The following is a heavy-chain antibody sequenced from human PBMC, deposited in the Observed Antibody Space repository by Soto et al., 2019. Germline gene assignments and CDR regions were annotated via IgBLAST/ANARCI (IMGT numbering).Heavy chain of an antibody. CDR2: LYDVFGS. V-gene: IGHV3-53*01. J-gene: IGHJ3*01. Sequence: DVQLVESGGGLIQPGESLRLSCAAFGLTVSGTKYVAWVRQAPGKGLEWVSALYDVFGSFYADSVKGRFTTSSDRSKSTVYLQMNDPRPDDTAVYYCASWHEREHAYDVWGQGTTVIVSS. D-gene: IGHD1-1*01. CDR3: ASWHEREHAYDV. CDR1: GLTVSGTKY.